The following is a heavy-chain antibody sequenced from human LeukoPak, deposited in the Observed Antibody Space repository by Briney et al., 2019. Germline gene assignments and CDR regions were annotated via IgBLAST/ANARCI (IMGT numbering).Heavy chain of an antibody. CDR3: ARAGTIFGVVAPPQPSDY. D-gene: IGHD3-3*01. V-gene: IGHV1-18*01. CDR1: GYTFTSYG. Sequence: GASVKVSCKASGYTFTSYGISWVRQAPGQGLEWMGWISAYNGNTNYAQTLQGRVTMTKDTSTSTAYMELRSLRSDATAVYYCARAGTIFGVVAPPQPSDYWGQGTLVTVSS. CDR2: ISAYNGNT. J-gene: IGHJ4*02.